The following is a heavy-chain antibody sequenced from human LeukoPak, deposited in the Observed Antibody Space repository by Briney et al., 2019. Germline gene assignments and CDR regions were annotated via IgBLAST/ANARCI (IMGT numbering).Heavy chain of an antibody. CDR1: GFTFSSYA. V-gene: IGHV3-30*04. Sequence: GGSLRLSCAASGFTFSSYAMHWVRQAPGKGLEWVAVISYDGSNKYYADSVKGRFTISRDNSKNTLYLQMSSPRAEDTAVYYCARDPTYSSALYYFDYWGQGTLVTVSS. CDR3: ARDPTYSSALYYFDY. J-gene: IGHJ4*02. D-gene: IGHD6-19*01. CDR2: ISYDGSNK.